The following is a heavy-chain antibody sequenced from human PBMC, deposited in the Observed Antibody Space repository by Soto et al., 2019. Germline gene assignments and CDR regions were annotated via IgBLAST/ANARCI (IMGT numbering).Heavy chain of an antibody. CDR2: IYYSGST. J-gene: IGHJ6*03. V-gene: IGHV4-59*08. CDR3: ARGWSNAFNYYYYMDV. D-gene: IGHD3-3*01. CDR1: GGSISSYY. Sequence: ETLSLTCTVSGGSISSYYWSWIRQPPGKGLEWIGYIYYSGSTNYNPSLKSRVTISVDTSKNQFSLKLSSVTAADTAVYYCARGWSNAFNYYYYMDVWGKGTTVTVSS.